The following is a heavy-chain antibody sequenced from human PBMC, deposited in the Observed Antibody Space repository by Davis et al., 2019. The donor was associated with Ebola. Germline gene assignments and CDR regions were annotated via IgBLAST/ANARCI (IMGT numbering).Heavy chain of an antibody. CDR2: IFYSGST. CDR1: GTSISTYY. Sequence: MPSETLSLTCTVSGTSISTYYWSWIRQPPGKGLEWIGYIFYSGSTNYNPSLKSRVTISVDTSKNQFSLKLSSVTAADTAVYYCARRFDYWGQGTLVTVSS. CDR3: ARRFDY. J-gene: IGHJ4*02. V-gene: IGHV4-59*08.